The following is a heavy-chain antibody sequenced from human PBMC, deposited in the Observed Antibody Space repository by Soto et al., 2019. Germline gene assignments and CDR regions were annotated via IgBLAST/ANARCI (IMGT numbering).Heavy chain of an antibody. CDR1: GFTFRSYS. V-gene: IGHV3-21*01. CDR3: ARVIVSSSVVDY. D-gene: IGHD6-13*01. CDR2: ISSSSSYI. J-gene: IGHJ4*02. Sequence: PGGSLRLSCAASGFTFRSYSMNWVRQAPGKGLEWVSSISSSSSYIYYADSVKGRFTISRDNAKNSLYLQMNSLRAEDTAVYYCARVIVSSSVVDYWGQGTLVTVSS.